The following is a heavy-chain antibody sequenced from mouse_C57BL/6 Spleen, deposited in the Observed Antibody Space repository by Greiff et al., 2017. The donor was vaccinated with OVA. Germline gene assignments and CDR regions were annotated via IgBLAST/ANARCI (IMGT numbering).Heavy chain of an antibody. D-gene: IGHD2-3*01. J-gene: IGHJ2*01. V-gene: IGHV1-69*01. CDR3: ARVGDGYSIDY. CDR2: IDPSDSYT. CDR1: GYTFTSYW. Sequence: VQLQQPGAELVMPGASVKLSCKASGYTFTSYWMHWVKQRPGQGLEWIGEIDPSDSYTNYNQKFKGKSTLTVDKSSSTAYMQLSSLTSEDSAVYYCARVGDGYSIDYWGQGTTLTVSS.